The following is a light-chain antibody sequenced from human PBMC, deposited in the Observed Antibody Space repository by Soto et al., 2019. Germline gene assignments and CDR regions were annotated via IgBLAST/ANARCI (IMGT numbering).Light chain of an antibody. Sequence: EIVLPQSQDTLSLSPGERATLSCRASQSVSSSYLAWYQQKPGQAPRLLIYGASSRATGIPDRFSGSGSGTDFTLTISRLEPEDFAVYYCQQYGSSPPITFGQGTRLEIK. CDR1: QSVSSSY. CDR2: GAS. CDR3: QQYGSSPPIT. V-gene: IGKV3-20*01. J-gene: IGKJ5*01.